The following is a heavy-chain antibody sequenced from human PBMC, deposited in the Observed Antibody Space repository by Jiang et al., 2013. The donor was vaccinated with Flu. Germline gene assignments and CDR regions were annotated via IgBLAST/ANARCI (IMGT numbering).Heavy chain of an antibody. V-gene: IGHV4-34*01. CDR1: GGSFSGYY. Sequence: SLTCAVYGGSFSGYYWSWIRQPPGKGLEWIGEINHSGSTNYNPSLKSRVTISVDTSKNQFSLKLSSVTAADTAVYYCARGRLGWLRSMYYYYGMDVWGQGTTVTVSS. J-gene: IGHJ6*02. CDR3: ARGRLGWLRSMYYYYGMDV. CDR2: INHSGST. D-gene: IGHD5-12*01.